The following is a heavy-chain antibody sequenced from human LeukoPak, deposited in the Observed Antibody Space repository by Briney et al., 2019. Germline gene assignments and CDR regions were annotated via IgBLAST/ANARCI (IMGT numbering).Heavy chain of an antibody. D-gene: IGHD4-23*01. CDR3: ARLGAVVTPDRYYMDV. J-gene: IGHJ6*03. Sequence: PSQTLSLTCTVSGGSISSGDYYWGWIRQPPGKGLEWIGSIYYSGSTYYNPSLKSRVTISVDTSKNQFSLKLSSVTAADTAVYYCARLGAVVTPDRYYMDVWGKGTTVTVSS. CDR2: IYYSGST. CDR1: GGSISSGDYY. V-gene: IGHV4-39*01.